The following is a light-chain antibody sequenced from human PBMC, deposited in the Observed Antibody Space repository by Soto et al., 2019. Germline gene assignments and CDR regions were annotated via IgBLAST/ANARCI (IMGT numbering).Light chain of an antibody. CDR2: DNN. Sequence: QSVLTQPPSVSAAPGQKVTISCSGSSSNIGNNYVSWYQQLPGTAPKLHIYDNNKRPSGIPDRFSGSKSGTSATLGITGRQTGDEADYYCGTWDSSLSAAVFGGGTKLTVL. CDR1: SSNIGNNY. CDR3: GTWDSSLSAAV. J-gene: IGLJ2*01. V-gene: IGLV1-51*01.